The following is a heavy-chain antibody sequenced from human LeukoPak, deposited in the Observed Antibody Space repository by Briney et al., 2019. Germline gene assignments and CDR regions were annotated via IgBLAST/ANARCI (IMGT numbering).Heavy chain of an antibody. D-gene: IGHD2/OR15-2a*01. V-gene: IGHV4-34*01. J-gene: IGHJ3*02. CDR3: ARPGSDNSGGAFDI. CDR1: GGSFSGYY. Sequence: ASETLSLTCAVYGGSFSGYYWSWIRQPPGKGLEWIGEINHSGSTNYNPSLKSRVTISVDTSKNQFSLKLSSVTAADTAVYYCARPGSDNSGGAFDIWGQGTMVTVSS. CDR2: INHSGST.